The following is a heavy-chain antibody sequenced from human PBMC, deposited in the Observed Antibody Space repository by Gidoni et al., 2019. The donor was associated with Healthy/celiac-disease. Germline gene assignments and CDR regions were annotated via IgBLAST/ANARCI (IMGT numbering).Heavy chain of an antibody. Sequence: GRFTISRDNAKNTLYLQMNSLRAEDTAVYYCARVGQLVRYGLGYFDYWGQGTLVTVSS. V-gene: IGHV3-74*01. CDR3: ARVGQLVRYGLGYFDY. J-gene: IGHJ4*02. D-gene: IGHD6-6*01.